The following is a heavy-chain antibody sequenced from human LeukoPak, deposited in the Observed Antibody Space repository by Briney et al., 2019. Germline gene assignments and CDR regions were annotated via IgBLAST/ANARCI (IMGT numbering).Heavy chain of an antibody. J-gene: IGHJ6*04. D-gene: IGHD3-10*02. CDR1: GFTFSSYE. CDR2: ISSSGSTI. CDR3: AELGITMIGGV. V-gene: IGHV3-48*03. Sequence: GGSLRLSCAASGFTFSSYEMNWVRQAPGEGLEWVSYISSSGSTIYYGDSVKGRFTISRDNAKNSLYLQMNSLRAEDTAVYYCAELGITMIGGVWGKGTTVTISS.